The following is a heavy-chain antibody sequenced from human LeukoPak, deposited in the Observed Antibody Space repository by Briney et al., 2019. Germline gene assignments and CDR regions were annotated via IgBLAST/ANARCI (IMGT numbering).Heavy chain of an antibody. CDR1: GGTFSSYA. Sequence: ASVKVSCKASGGTFSSYAISWVRQAPGQGLEWMGRIIPIFGIANYAQKFQGRVTITADKSTSTAYMELSSLRSEDTAVYYCARGRVRRVLDPYYFDYWGQGTLVTVSS. V-gene: IGHV1-69*04. J-gene: IGHJ4*02. CDR3: ARGRVRRVLDPYYFDY. D-gene: IGHD1-1*01. CDR2: IIPIFGIA.